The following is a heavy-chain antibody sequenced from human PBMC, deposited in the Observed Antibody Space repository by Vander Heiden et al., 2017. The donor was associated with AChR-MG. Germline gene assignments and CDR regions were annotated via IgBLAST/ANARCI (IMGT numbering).Heavy chain of an antibody. CDR1: GFTCSSYG. CDR2: IWYDGSNK. D-gene: IGHD1-26*01. Sequence: QVQLVESGGGVVQPGRSLRRSCAASGFTCSSYGMHWVRQAPGKGLEWVAVIWYDGSNKYYADSVKGRFTISRDNSKNTLYLQMNSLRAEDTAVYYCARDPRAGSDYWGQGTLVTVSS. J-gene: IGHJ4*02. CDR3: ARDPRAGSDY. V-gene: IGHV3-33*01.